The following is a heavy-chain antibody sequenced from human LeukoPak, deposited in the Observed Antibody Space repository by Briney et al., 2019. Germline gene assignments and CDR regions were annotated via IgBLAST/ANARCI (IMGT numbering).Heavy chain of an antibody. CDR1: GYTFTDYY. J-gene: IGHJ4*02. V-gene: IGHV1-2*02. D-gene: IGHD4-11*01. Sequence: VASVKVSCKTSGYTFTDYYIHWVRQAPGQGLEWMGWINPNSGETNSAQKFQGRVTMTGDTSISTAYMEPRRVTSDDTAVYYCARDRDYSNTERGFDYWGQGTLVTVSS. CDR2: INPNSGET. CDR3: ARDRDYSNTERGFDY.